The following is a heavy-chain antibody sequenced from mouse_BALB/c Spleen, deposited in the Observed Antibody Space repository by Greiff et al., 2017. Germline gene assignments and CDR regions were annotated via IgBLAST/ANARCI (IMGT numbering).Heavy chain of an antibody. V-gene: IGHV3-2*02. CDR2: ISYSGST. D-gene: IGHD2-1*01. Sequence: EVQLQESGPGLVKPSQSLSLTCTVTGYSITSDYAWNWIRQFPGNKLEWMGYISYSGSTSYNPSLKSRISITRDTSKNQFFLQLNSVTTEDTATYYCARRGNAWFAYWGQGTLVTVSA. CDR1: GYSITSDYA. CDR3: ARRGNAWFAY. J-gene: IGHJ3*01.